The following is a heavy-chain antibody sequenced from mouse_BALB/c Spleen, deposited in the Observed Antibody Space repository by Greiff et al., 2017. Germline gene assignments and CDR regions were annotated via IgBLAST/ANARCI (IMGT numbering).Heavy chain of an antibody. V-gene: IGHV1-14*01. CDR3: ARGVLLPWDFDY. J-gene: IGHJ2*01. Sequence: VQLKQSGPELVKPGASVKMSCKASGYTFTSYVMHWVKQKPGQGLEWIGYINPYNDGTKYHEKVKGKATLTSDKSSSTAYMELSSLTSEDSAVYYCARGVLLPWDFDYWGQGTTLTVSS. D-gene: IGHD1-1*01. CDR2: INPYNDGT. CDR1: GYTFTSYV.